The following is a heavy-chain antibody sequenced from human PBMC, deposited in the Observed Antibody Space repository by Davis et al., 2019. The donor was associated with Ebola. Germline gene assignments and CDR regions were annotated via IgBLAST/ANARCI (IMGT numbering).Heavy chain of an antibody. CDR2: ISSSGSTI. V-gene: IGHV3-48*02. Sequence: GGSLRLSCAASGFTFSSYRMNWVRQAQGKGLEWVSYISSSGSTIYYADSVKGRFTITRDNAKNSLYLQMNSLRDEDTAVYYCARGRYSSSSVYFDDLGQGTLVTVSS. D-gene: IGHD6-6*01. J-gene: IGHJ4*02. CDR3: ARGRYSSSSVYFDD. CDR1: GFTFSSYR.